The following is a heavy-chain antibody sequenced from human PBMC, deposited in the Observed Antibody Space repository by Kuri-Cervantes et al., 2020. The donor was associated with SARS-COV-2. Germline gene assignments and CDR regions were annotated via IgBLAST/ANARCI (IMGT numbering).Heavy chain of an antibody. CDR1: GFTFSSYW. V-gene: IGHV3-7*01. CDR2: IKQDGSEK. D-gene: IGHD4-23*01. J-gene: IGHJ6*03. Sequence: GGSLRLSCAASGFTFSSYWMSWVRQAPGKGLEWVANIKQDGSEKYYVDSVKGRFTISSDNAKNSLYLQMNSLRAEDTAVYYCARDYPLRWPFWNYYYYMDVWGKGTTVTVSS. CDR3: ARDYPLRWPFWNYYYYMDV.